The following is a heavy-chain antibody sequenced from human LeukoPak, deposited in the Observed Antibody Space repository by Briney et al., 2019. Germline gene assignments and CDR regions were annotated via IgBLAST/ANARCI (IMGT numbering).Heavy chain of an antibody. Sequence: VASVKVSCKASGGTFSSYAISWVRQAPGQGLEWMGGIIPIFGTANYAQKFQGRVTITADESTSTAYMELSSLRSEDTAVYYCARLEYYYGSGSYSERSWFDPWGQGTLVTVSS. D-gene: IGHD3-10*01. CDR1: GGTFSSYA. CDR2: IIPIFGTA. J-gene: IGHJ5*02. CDR3: ARLEYYYGSGSYSERSWFDP. V-gene: IGHV1-69*13.